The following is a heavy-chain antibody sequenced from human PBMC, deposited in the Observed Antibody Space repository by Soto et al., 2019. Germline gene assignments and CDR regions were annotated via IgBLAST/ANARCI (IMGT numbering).Heavy chain of an antibody. Sequence: QTLSLTCAISGDSVSSNSAALDWIRQFPSRGLEWLGRTYYRSKWYNDYAVSVKSRITINPDTSKNQFSLQLNSVTPEDTAVYYCASAPGVRGVIIPNWFDPWGQGTLVTVSS. CDR1: GDSVSSNSAA. J-gene: IGHJ5*02. CDR2: TYYRSKWYN. D-gene: IGHD3-10*01. V-gene: IGHV6-1*01. CDR3: ASAPGVRGVIIPNWFDP.